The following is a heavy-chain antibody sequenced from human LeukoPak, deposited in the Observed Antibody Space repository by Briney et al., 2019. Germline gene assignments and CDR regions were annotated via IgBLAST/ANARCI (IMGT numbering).Heavy chain of an antibody. CDR3: ARVGVGCSSTSCWVYYGMDV. D-gene: IGHD2-2*01. CDR1: GFTFSTYD. V-gene: IGHV3-13*01. CDR2: IGTAGDT. Sequence: GGSLRLSCAASGFTFSTYDMHWVRQATGKGLEWVSAIGTAGDTYYLDPVKGRFTISRDNSKNTLYLQMNSLRAEDTAVYYCARVGVGCSSTSCWVYYGMDVWGQGTTVTVSS. J-gene: IGHJ6*02.